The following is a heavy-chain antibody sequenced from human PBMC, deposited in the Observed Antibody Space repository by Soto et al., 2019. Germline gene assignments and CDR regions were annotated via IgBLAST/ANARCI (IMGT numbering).Heavy chain of an antibody. CDR1: RGSISSSNW. D-gene: IGHD1-1*01. CDR2: MYHTGIT. CDR3: ARESYNESNVGYFDL. V-gene: IGHV4-4*02. Sequence: QVQLQESGPGLVKPSGTLSLTCAVSRGSISSSNWWSWVRQSPGKGLEWSGAMYHTGITNYSPSLKSRVTMSVDKSKNQFSLKLSSVTAADTAVYYCARESYNESNVGYFDLWGRGTLVSVSS. J-gene: IGHJ2*01.